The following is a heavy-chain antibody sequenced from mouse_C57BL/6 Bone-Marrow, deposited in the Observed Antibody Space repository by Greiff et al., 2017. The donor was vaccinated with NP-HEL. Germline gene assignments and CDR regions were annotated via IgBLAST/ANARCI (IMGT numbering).Heavy chain of an antibody. V-gene: IGHV1-81*01. CDR2: IYPKSGNT. J-gene: IGHJ2*01. CDR1: GYTFTSYG. CDR3: AMVDY. Sequence: QVQLKESGAELARPGASVKLSCKASGYTFTSYGISWVKQRTGQGLEWIGEIYPKSGNTYYNEKFKGKATMTADTSSSTAYMELRSLTSEDSAVYFCAMVDYWGQGTTLTVSS.